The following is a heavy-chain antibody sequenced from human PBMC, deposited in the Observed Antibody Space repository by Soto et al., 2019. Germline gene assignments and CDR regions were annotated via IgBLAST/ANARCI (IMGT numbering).Heavy chain of an antibody. J-gene: IGHJ6*02. CDR2: IIPIFGTA. D-gene: IGHD3-3*01. CDR3: AREGDYYDFWSGGYYGMDV. Sequence: QVQLVQSGAEVKKPGSSVKVSCKASGGTFSSYAISWVRQAPGQGLEWMGGIIPIFGTANYAQKFQGRVTITADESTSTAYMELSSLRSEDTAVYYCAREGDYYDFWSGGYYGMDVWGQGTTVTVSS. V-gene: IGHV1-69*01. CDR1: GGTFSSYA.